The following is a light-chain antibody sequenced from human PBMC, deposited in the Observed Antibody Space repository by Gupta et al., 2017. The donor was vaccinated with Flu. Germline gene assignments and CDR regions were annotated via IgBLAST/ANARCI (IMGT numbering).Light chain of an antibody. Sequence: PSSLSASVGDRVTITCRAGQKIGRYLNWYQQISGRAPKVLISAASSLQGGVPSRFIGSGSGTDFTLTINGLQPEDFATYFCQQSYITPLTFGGGTKVAIK. CDR3: QQSYITPLT. CDR2: AAS. V-gene: IGKV1-39*01. J-gene: IGKJ4*01. CDR1: QKIGRY.